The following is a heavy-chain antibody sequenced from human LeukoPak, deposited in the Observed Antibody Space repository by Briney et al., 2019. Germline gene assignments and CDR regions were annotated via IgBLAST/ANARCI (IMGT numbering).Heavy chain of an antibody. Sequence: PSETLSLTCTVSGGSISSGGYYWSWIRQHPGKGLEWIGYIYYSGSTYYNPSLKSRVTISVDTSKNQFSLKLSSVTAADTAVYYCARAPLYYYDSSGYYHEAFDIWGQGTMVTVSS. CDR2: IYYSGST. D-gene: IGHD3-22*01. CDR1: GGSISSGGYY. V-gene: IGHV4-31*03. CDR3: ARAPLYYYDSSGYYHEAFDI. J-gene: IGHJ3*02.